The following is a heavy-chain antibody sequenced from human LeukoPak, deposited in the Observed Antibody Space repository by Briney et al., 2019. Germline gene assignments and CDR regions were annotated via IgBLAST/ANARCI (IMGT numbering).Heavy chain of an antibody. J-gene: IGHJ4*02. CDR1: GYTFTGYY. CDR3: ARSRNWNELGPRDFDY. CDR2: INPNSGGT. Sequence: GASVKVSCKASGYTFTGYYMHWVRRAPGQGLEWMGWINPNSGGTNYAQKFQGRVTMTRDTSISTAYMELSRLRSDDTAVYYCARSRNWNELGPRDFDYWGQGTLVTVSS. D-gene: IGHD1-1*01. V-gene: IGHV1-2*02.